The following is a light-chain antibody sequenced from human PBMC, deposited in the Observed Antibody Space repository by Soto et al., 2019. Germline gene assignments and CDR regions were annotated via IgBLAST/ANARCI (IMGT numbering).Light chain of an antibody. V-gene: IGKV3D-20*02. CDR1: QSVRRNC. CDR2: DVS. J-gene: IGKJ4*01. CDR3: QQRNPLT. Sequence: VLRTSVDTLSLYPRERATLSCRASQSVRRNCLAWYQQKPGQAPRLLIYDVSSRASGSPDRFSGSGSGTDFTLTISSLEPEDFAVYYCQQRNPLTVCGGGKV.